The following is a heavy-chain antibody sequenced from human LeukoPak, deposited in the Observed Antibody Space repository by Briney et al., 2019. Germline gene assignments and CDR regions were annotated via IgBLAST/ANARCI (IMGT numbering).Heavy chain of an antibody. CDR2: ISSSSSYI. Sequence: PGGSLRLSCAASGFTFSSYSMNWVRQAPGKGLEWVSSISSSSSYIYYADSVKGRFTISRDNAKNSLYPQMNSLRAEDTAVYYCARWGCGGDCYYDAFDIWGQGTMVTVSS. V-gene: IGHV3-21*01. D-gene: IGHD2-21*01. J-gene: IGHJ3*02. CDR3: ARWGCGGDCYYDAFDI. CDR1: GFTFSSYS.